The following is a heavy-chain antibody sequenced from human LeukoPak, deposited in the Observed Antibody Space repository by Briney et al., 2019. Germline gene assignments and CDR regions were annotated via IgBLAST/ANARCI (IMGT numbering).Heavy chain of an antibody. J-gene: IGHJ6*02. D-gene: IGHD4/OR15-4a*01. V-gene: IGHV3-53*01. CDR1: GFAVSSSY. CDR2: IYSGGST. Sequence: HPGGSLRLSCAASGFAVSSSYMSWVRQAPGKGLEWVSVIYSGGSTYYADSVKGRFTISRDNSKNTLYLQMNSLRAEDTAVYYCARAPNTRLYYGMDVWGQGTTVTVSS. CDR3: ARAPNTRLYYGMDV.